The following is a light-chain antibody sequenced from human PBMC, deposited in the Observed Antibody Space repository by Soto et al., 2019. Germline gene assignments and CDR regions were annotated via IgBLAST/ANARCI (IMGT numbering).Light chain of an antibody. CDR1: SSDVGGYNY. Sequence: QSALTQPASVSGSPGQSITISCTGTSSDVGGYNYVSWYQQHPGKAPKLMIYDVSNRPLGVSNRFSGSKSGNTASLTISGLQAEDEADYYCSSYTSSSTLGHVVFGGGTKLTVL. CDR3: SSYTSSSTLGHVV. CDR2: DVS. V-gene: IGLV2-14*01. J-gene: IGLJ2*01.